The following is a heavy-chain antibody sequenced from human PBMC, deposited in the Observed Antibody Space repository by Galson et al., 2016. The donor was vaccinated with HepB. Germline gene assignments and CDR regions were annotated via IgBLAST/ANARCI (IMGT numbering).Heavy chain of an antibody. CDR1: RFIFSSYW. V-gene: IGHV3-7*03. CDR3: ARGRLTMVRGLNGYYFDL. D-gene: IGHD3-10*01. J-gene: IGHJ4*02. Sequence: SLRLSCAGSRFIFSSYWMSWVRQAPGKGLEWVANIKQEGSEKFYVDSLKGRLTISRDNAKNSLFLQMNSLRADDTAVYYCARGRLTMVRGLNGYYFDLWGQGTLVTVSS. CDR2: IKQEGSEK.